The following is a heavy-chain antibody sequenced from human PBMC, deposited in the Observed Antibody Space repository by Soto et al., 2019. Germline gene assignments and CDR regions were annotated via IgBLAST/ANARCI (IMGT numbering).Heavy chain of an antibody. Sequence: SETLSLTCTVSGGSISSSSYYWGWIRQPPGKGLEWIGSIYYSGSTNYNPSLKSRVTISVDTSKNQFSLKLSSVTAADTAVYYCARVPRPENYNGMDVWGQGTTVTVSS. CDR3: ARVPRPENYNGMDV. CDR2: IYYSGST. CDR1: GGSISSSSYY. J-gene: IGHJ6*02. V-gene: IGHV4-39*07.